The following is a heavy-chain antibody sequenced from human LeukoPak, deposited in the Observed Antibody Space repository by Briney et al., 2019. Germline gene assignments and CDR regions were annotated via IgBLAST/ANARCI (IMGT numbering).Heavy chain of an antibody. J-gene: IGHJ3*02. CDR1: GGSISSSSYY. V-gene: IGHV4-39*07. CDR2: ISSSGST. CDR3: ARGPYSYDSSGAFDI. D-gene: IGHD3-22*01. Sequence: SETLSLTCTVSGGSISSSSYYWGWIRQPPGKGLEWIGRISSSGSTNYNPSLKSRVTISVDTSKDQFSLKLSSVTAADTAVYFCARGPYSYDSSGAFDIWGQGTMVTVSS.